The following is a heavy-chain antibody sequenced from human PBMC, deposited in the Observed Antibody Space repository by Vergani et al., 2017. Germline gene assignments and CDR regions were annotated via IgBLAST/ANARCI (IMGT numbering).Heavy chain of an antibody. J-gene: IGHJ5*02. V-gene: IGHV4-59*01. CDR2: IYYSGST. CDR1: GGSISSYY. Sequence: QVQLQESGPGLVQPSETLSLTCTVSGGSISSYYWSWIRQPPGKGLEWIGYIYYSGSTNYNPSLKSRVTISVDTSKNQFSLKLSSVTAADTAVYYCARVIAAELRHFDPWGQGTLVTVSS. CDR3: ARVIAAELRHFDP. D-gene: IGHD6-13*01.